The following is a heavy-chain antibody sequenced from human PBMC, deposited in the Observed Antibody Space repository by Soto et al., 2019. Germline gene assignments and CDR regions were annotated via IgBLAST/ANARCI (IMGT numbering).Heavy chain of an antibody. CDR3: ARDREYDSSGYYCPMDV. Sequence: QVQLVESGGGVVQPGRSLRLSCAASGFTFSSYAMHWVRQAPGKGLEWVAVISYDGSNKYYADSVKGRFTISRDNSKNTLYLQMNSLRAEDTAVYYCARDREYDSSGYYCPMDVWGQGTTVTVSS. J-gene: IGHJ6*02. V-gene: IGHV3-30-3*01. D-gene: IGHD3-22*01. CDR1: GFTFSSYA. CDR2: ISYDGSNK.